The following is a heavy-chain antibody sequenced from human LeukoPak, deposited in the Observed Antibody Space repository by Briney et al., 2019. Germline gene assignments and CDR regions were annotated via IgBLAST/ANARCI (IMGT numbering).Heavy chain of an antibody. V-gene: IGHV4-30-4*01. Sequence: PSETLSLTCTVSGVSISSGDYHWSWIRQPPGKGLEWIGYMYYSGSTYYNPSLKSRVTISLDTSKNQFSLKLSSVTAADTAVYYCARPYYYDSRIDPWGQGTLVTVSS. CDR3: ARPYYYDSRIDP. CDR1: GVSISSGDYH. D-gene: IGHD3-22*01. J-gene: IGHJ5*02. CDR2: MYYSGST.